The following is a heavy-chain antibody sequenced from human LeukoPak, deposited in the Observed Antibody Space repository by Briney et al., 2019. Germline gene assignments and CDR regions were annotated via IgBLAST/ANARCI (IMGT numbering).Heavy chain of an antibody. J-gene: IGHJ4*02. CDR1: GFTFSSNL. V-gene: IGHV3-74*01. Sequence: SGGSLRLSCAASGFTFSSNLMHWVRQGPGKGLVWVSHINSDGRSTRYADSVKGRFTISRDNAKNTLYLQMNSLRAEDTAVYFCARDFSGAIDYWGQGTQVTVSS. CDR2: INSDGRST. D-gene: IGHD3-10*01. CDR3: ARDFSGAIDY.